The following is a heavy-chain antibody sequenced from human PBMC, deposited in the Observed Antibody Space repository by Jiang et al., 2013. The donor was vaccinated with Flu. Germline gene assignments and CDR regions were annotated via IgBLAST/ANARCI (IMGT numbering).Heavy chain of an antibody. CDR2: ISSSGSTI. J-gene: IGHJ4*02. Sequence: WVSYISSSGSTIYYADSVKGRFTISRDNAKNSLYLQMNSLRAEDTAVYYCARDLTTVTTNYWGQGTLVTVSS. CDR3: ARDLTTVTTNY. D-gene: IGHD4-11*01. V-gene: IGHV3-48*03.